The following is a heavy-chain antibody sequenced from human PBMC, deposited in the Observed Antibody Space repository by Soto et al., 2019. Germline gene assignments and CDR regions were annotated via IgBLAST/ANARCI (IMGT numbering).Heavy chain of an antibody. CDR2: IYYSGST. Sequence: PSETLSLTCTVSGGSISSSSYYWGWIRQPPGKGLEWIGSIYYSGSTYYNPSLKSRVTISVDTSKNQFSLKLSSVTAADTAVYYCARLPFYDSRGYDYYYGMDVWGQGTTVTVSS. CDR3: ARLPFYDSRGYDYYYGMDV. CDR1: GGSISSSSYY. D-gene: IGHD3-22*01. V-gene: IGHV4-39*01. J-gene: IGHJ6*02.